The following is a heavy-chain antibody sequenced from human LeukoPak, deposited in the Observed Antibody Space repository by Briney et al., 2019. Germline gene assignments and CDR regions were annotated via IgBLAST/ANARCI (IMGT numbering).Heavy chain of an antibody. V-gene: IGHV3-30*02. CDR2: IRHDGIDN. CDR3: AKDPGYRDF. D-gene: IGHD5-18*01. Sequence: GGSLRLSCAASGFIISNYGMHWVRQAPGKGLEWVAYIRHDGIDNFYEDSVKGRFTISRDNSKNTLYLQMHSLRAEDTAMYYCAKDPGYRDFWGQGTLVTVSS. CDR1: GFIISNYG. J-gene: IGHJ4*02.